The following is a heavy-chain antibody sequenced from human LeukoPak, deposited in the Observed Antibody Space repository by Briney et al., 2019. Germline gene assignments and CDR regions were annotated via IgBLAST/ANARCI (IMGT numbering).Heavy chain of an antibody. J-gene: IGHJ5*02. D-gene: IGHD6-13*01. V-gene: IGHV4-34*01. Sequence: PSETLSLTCAVYGGSFSGYYWSWIRQPPGKGLEWIGEVNHSGSTNYNPSLKSRVTISVDTSKNQFSLKLSSVTAADTAVYYCAKTAAGFPNYNWFDPWGQGTLVTVSS. CDR2: VNHSGST. CDR1: GGSFSGYY. CDR3: AKTAAGFPNYNWFDP.